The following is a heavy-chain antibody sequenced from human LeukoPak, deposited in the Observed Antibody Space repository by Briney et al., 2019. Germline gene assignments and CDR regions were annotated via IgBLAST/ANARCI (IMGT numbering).Heavy chain of an antibody. CDR2: ISPNSGGT. J-gene: IGHJ3*02. V-gene: IGHV1-2*02. D-gene: IGHD3-10*01. Sequence: GSVNVSCKTSGYTFTGYYIHWVRQAPGQGPEWMGWISPNSGGTNYAQKFQDRVSMTRDTSINTAYMELSRLRSDDTAVYYCVRDGSFDIWGQGKWSPSLQ. CDR3: VRDGSFDI. CDR1: GYTFTGYY.